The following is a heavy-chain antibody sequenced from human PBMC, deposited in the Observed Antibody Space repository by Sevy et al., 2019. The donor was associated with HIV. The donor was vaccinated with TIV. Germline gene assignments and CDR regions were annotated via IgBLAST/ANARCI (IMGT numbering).Heavy chain of an antibody. CDR2: ISSSGGTI. CDR1: GFTFSDYY. D-gene: IGHD1-26*01. Sequence: GGSLRLSCAASGFTFSDYYMSWIRQAPGKGLEWVSYISSSGGTIYYADSVKGRFTISRDNAKNSLYLQMNSLRAEDTAVYYCARARRGSYYGSDFDYWGQGTLVTVSS. V-gene: IGHV3-11*01. J-gene: IGHJ4*02. CDR3: ARARRGSYYGSDFDY.